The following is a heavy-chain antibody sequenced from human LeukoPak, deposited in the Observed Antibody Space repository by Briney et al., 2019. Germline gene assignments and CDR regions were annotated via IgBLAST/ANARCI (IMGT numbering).Heavy chain of an antibody. CDR3: ARDRLWFGELLTRFDY. V-gene: IGHV3-48*01. Sequence: GGSLRLSCATSGFTFSSYSMNWVRQAPGKGLEWVSYISSSSSTIYYADSVKGRFTISRDNAKNSLYLQMNSLRAEDTAVYYCARDRLWFGELLTRFDYWGQGTLVTVSS. CDR1: GFTFSSYS. J-gene: IGHJ4*02. CDR2: ISSSSSTI. D-gene: IGHD3-10*01.